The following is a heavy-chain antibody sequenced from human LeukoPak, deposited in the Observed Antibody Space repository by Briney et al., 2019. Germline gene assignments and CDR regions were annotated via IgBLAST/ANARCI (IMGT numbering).Heavy chain of an antibody. CDR2: ISSSSSTI. CDR1: GFTFSSYS. Sequence: GGSLRLSCAASGFTFSSYSMNWVRRAPGKGLEWVSYISSSSSTIYYADSVKGRFTISRDNAKNSLYLQMNSLRAEDTAVYYCARETGTNWFDPWGQGTLVTVSS. J-gene: IGHJ5*02. V-gene: IGHV3-48*01. CDR3: ARETGTNWFDP.